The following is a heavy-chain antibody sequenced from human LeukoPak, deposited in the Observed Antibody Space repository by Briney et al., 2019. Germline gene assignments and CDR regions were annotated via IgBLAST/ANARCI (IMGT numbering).Heavy chain of an antibody. V-gene: IGHV3-49*03. CDR3: SRGLRFPDV. Sequence: GGSLRLSCKASGYTFGDYALTWFRQAPGKGLEWVGFIRTKTYAEATKYAASVKGRFTFSRDESNSIAHLQMNSLKTEDTAVYYCSRGLRFPDVWGKGTTVTVSS. D-gene: IGHD3-3*01. J-gene: IGHJ6*04. CDR1: GYTFGDYA. CDR2: IRTKTYAEAT.